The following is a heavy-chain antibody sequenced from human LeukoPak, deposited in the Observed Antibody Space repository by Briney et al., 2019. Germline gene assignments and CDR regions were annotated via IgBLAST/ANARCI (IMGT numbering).Heavy chain of an antibody. J-gene: IGHJ4*01. CDR2: IRGAEGGT. CDR1: GFTINTFT. CDR3: AKDFSSGWSHFDY. V-gene: IGHV3-23*01. Sequence: GGSLRLSCAASGFTINTFTMNWVRQAPGKGLEWVSTIRGAEGGTYYADSVKGPFTISRDNFESTLYLKMNYLREEDTGLYYCAKDFSSGWSHFDYWGHGALVTVSS. D-gene: IGHD6-19*01.